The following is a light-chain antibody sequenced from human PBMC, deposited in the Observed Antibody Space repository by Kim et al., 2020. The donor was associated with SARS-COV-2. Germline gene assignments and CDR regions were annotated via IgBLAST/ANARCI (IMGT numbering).Light chain of an antibody. J-gene: IGLJ2*01. Sequence: SSELTQDPAVSVALGQTVRITCQGDSLRSYYTTWFQQKPGKAPIVVVYGKNNRPSGIPARFSGSSSGNTASLTITGTQAGDEADYYCNSRDKNDNVLFGGGTRLTVL. CDR3: NSRDKNDNVL. V-gene: IGLV3-19*01. CDR2: GKN. CDR1: SLRSYY.